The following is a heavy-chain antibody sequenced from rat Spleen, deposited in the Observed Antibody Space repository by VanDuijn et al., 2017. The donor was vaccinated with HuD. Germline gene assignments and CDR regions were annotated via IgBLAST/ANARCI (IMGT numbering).Heavy chain of an antibody. J-gene: IGHJ2*01. CDR1: GFTFSNYY. CDR3: AKLGADYFDY. V-gene: IGHV5-29*01. Sequence: EVQLVESGGGLVQPGRSLKLSCAASGFTFSNYYMAWVRQAPKKGLEWVATISYDGSSTYYRDSVKGRFTISRDNAKSTLYLQMDSLRSEDTATYYCAKLGADYFDYWGQGVMVTVSS. CDR2: ISYDGSST. D-gene: IGHD5-1*01.